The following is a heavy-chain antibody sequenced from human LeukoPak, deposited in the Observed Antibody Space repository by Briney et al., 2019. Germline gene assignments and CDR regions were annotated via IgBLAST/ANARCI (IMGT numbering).Heavy chain of an antibody. CDR2: IIPVFGVS. CDR3: TREGVYAPDPSSYHRDAFDI. Sequence: ASVKVSCKASGGSFSSYVITWVRQAPGQGLEWMGRIIPVFGVSNFAQKFQGRVTITADQSTNTAHMELSRLESGDTAVYYCTREGVYAPDPSSYHRDAFDIWGQGTVVIVPS. V-gene: IGHV1-69*04. D-gene: IGHD3-16*02. J-gene: IGHJ3*02. CDR1: GGSFSSYV.